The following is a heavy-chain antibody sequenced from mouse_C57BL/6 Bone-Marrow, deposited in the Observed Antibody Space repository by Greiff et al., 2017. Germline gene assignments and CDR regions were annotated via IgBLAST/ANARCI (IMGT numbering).Heavy chain of an antibody. CDR1: GFTFSDAW. Sequence: EVKLMESGGGLVQPGGSMKLSCVVSGFTFSDAWMDWVRQSPEQGLEWVAEIRNKANNHATYYAESVKGRFTIARDDSKSSVYLHMNSLRAEDTGMYYCTGSNYVRFAYWGQGTLVTVSA. V-gene: IGHV6-6*01. CDR2: IRNKANNHAT. J-gene: IGHJ3*01. D-gene: IGHD2-5*01. CDR3: TGSNYVRFAY.